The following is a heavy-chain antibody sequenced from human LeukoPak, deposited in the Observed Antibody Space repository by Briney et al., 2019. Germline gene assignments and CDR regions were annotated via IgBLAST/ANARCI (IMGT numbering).Heavy chain of an antibody. J-gene: IGHJ4*02. CDR1: GGSISSSSYY. CDR2: IYYSGST. V-gene: IGHV4-39*01. D-gene: IGHD7-27*01. Sequence: SETLSPTCTVSGGSISSSSYYWGWIRQPPGKGLEWIGYIYYSGSTYYNSSLKSRVTISVDTSKNQFSLKLSSVTAADTAVYYCARQLNWAFDYWGLGTLVTVSS. CDR3: ARQLNWAFDY.